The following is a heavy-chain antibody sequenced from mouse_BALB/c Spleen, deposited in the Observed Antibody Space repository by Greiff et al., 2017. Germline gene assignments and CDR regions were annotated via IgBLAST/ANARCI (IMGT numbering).Heavy chain of an antibody. V-gene: IGHV2-9*02. CDR1: GFSLTSYG. Sequence: QVQLQQSGPGLVAPSQSLSITCTVSGFSLTSYGVHWVRQPPGKGLEWLGVIWAGGSTNYNSALMSRLSISKDNSKSQVFLKMNSLQTDDTAMYYCAMSTMITLWGMDYWGQGTSVTVSS. J-gene: IGHJ4*01. CDR3: AMSTMITLWGMDY. CDR2: IWAGGST. D-gene: IGHD2-4*01.